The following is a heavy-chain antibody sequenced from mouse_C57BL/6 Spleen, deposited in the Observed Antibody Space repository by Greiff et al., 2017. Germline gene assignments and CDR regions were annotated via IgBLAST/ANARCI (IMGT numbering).Heavy chain of an antibody. CDR1: GYTFTSYW. CDR2: IYPSDSET. CDR3: ARRDNYYGRSPPFAY. Sequence: QVQLQQPGAELVRPGSSVKLSCKASGYTFTSYWMDWVKQRPGQGLEWIGNIYPSDSETHYNQKFKDKATLTVDKSSSTASMQLSSLTSEDSAVYYCARRDNYYGRSPPFAYWGQGTLVTVSA. J-gene: IGHJ3*01. V-gene: IGHV1-61*01. D-gene: IGHD1-1*01.